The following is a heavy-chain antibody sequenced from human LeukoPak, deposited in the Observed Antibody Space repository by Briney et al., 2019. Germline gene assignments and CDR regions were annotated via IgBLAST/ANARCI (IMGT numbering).Heavy chain of an antibody. Sequence: GGSLRLSCAASGFTFSSYAMSWVRQASGKGLEWVSAISGSGGSTYYADSVKGRFTISRDNSKNTLYLQMNSLRAEDTAVYYCAKVRPPHSSSWYEFDYRGQGTLVTVSS. CDR3: AKVRPPHSSSWYEFDY. CDR2: ISGSGGST. CDR1: GFTFSSYA. J-gene: IGHJ4*02. V-gene: IGHV3-23*01. D-gene: IGHD6-13*01.